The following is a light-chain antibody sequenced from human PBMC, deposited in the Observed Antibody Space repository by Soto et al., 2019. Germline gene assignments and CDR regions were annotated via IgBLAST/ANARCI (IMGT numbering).Light chain of an antibody. J-gene: IGKJ1*01. V-gene: IGKV3-15*01. CDR3: QQYGSSGT. CDR1: QSVSSN. Sequence: EIVMTQSPATLSVSPGERATLSCRASQSVSSNLAWYQQKPGQAPRLLIYGASTRATGIPARFSGSGSATEFTLTISSLQPEDFAVYYCQQYGSSGTFGQGTKVDIK. CDR2: GAS.